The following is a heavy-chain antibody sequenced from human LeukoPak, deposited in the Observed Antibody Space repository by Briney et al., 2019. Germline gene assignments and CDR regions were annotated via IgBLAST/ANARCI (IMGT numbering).Heavy chain of an antibody. V-gene: IGHV3-23*01. CDR3: AGRVTGYSSGYVY. CDR1: GFTFSSYW. CDR2: ISGSAHKI. Sequence: PGGSLRLSCAASGFTFSSYWMSWVRQAPGKGLDWVSVISGSAHKIRYADSVKGRFTISRDNSENIVYLQVNNLRAEDTAVYYCAGRVTGYSSGYVYWGQGTLVTVSS. J-gene: IGHJ4*02. D-gene: IGHD5-18*01.